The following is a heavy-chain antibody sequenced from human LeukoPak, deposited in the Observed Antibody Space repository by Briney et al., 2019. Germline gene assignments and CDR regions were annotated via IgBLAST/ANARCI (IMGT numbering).Heavy chain of an antibody. CDR1: GFTFSTYG. Sequence: GGSLRLSCAASGFTFSTYGMHWVRQAPGKGLEWVAVISYDGSNKYCADSVKGRFTISRDNSKNTLYLQMNSLRAEDTAIYYCAKERLGATTPNPDYWGQGTLVTVSS. CDR2: ISYDGSNK. D-gene: IGHD1-26*01. J-gene: IGHJ4*02. CDR3: AKERLGATTPNPDY. V-gene: IGHV3-30*18.